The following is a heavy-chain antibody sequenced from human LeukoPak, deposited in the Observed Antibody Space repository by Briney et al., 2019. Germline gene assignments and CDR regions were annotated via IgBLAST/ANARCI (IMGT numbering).Heavy chain of an antibody. CDR1: GFTFSDYY. Sequence: PGGSLRLSCAASGFTFSDYYMSWIRQAPGKGLEWGSYISSSGSTIYYADAVKGRFTISRDNAKNSLYLQMNSLRAEDTAVYYCAKDLYSSGWYQQAGYYYGMDVWGQGTTVTVSS. CDR2: ISSSGSTI. V-gene: IGHV3-11*04. J-gene: IGHJ6*02. CDR3: AKDLYSSGWYQQAGYYYGMDV. D-gene: IGHD6-19*01.